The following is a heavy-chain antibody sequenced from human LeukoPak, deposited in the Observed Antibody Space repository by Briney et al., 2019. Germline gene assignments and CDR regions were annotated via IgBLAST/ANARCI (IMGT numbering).Heavy chain of an antibody. J-gene: IGHJ6*02. CDR2: IKSDGSRT. CDR1: GFTFSSYW. D-gene: IGHD3-22*01. Sequence: GGSLRLSCGASGFTFSSYWMHWVRQAPGKGLVWVSRIKSDGSRTDYADSVKGRFIISRDNAKNTLYLQMSSLRVEDTAAYYCARDTYYYDDRGSHYYGIDVWGHGTTVTVSS. V-gene: IGHV3-74*01. CDR3: ARDTYYYDDRGSHYYGIDV.